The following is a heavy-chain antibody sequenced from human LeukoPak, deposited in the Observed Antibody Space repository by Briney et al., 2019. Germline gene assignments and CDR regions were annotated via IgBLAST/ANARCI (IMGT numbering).Heavy chain of an antibody. D-gene: IGHD3-9*01. CDR3: ARGAGRYFDWLSAGRFDP. J-gene: IGHJ5*02. V-gene: IGHV4-34*01. Sequence: SETLSLTCAVYGGSFSGYYWSWIRQPPGKGLEWIGEINHSGSTNYNPSLKSRVTISVDTSKNQFSLKLSSVTAADTAVYYCARGAGRYFDWLSAGRFDPWGQGTLVTVSS. CDR1: GGSFSGYY. CDR2: INHSGST.